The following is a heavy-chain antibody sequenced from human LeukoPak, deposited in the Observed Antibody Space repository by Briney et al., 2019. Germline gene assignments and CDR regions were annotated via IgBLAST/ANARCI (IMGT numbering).Heavy chain of an antibody. J-gene: IGHJ4*02. Sequence: SETLSLTCTVSGYSISSGYYWGWIRQPPGKGLEWIGSIYHSGSTYYNPSLKSRVTISVDTSKNQFSLKLSSVTAADTAVYYCARHLGGLGWRWLQFSYFDYWGQGTLVTVSS. CDR2: IYHSGST. D-gene: IGHD5-24*01. V-gene: IGHV4-38-2*02. CDR3: ARHLGGLGWRWLQFSYFDY. CDR1: GYSISSGYY.